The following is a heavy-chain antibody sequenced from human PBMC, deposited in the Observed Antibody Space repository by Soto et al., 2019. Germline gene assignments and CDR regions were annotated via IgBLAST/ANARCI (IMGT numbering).Heavy chain of an antibody. V-gene: IGHV1-18*01. Sequence: GASVKVSCKASGYTFTRSGISWVRQAPGQGLEWMGWINTKNGRTSYAQRFQDRVTMTTNTSTNSAFIEVRILTSDDTAVYYCARVGPWVPYYYDSSPYTFENWFDPWGQGTLVTVSS. D-gene: IGHD3-22*01. CDR2: INTKNGRT. CDR1: GYTFTRSG. J-gene: IGHJ5*02. CDR3: ARVGPWVPYYYDSSPYTFENWFDP.